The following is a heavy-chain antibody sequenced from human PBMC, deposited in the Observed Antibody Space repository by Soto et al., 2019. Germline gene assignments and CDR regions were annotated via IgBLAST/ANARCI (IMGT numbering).Heavy chain of an antibody. CDR2: IYYSGST. D-gene: IGHD4-4*01. CDR1: GGSISSGDYY. J-gene: IGHJ4*02. V-gene: IGHV4-30-4*01. Sequence: QVQLQESGPGLVKPSQTLSLTCTVSGGSISSGDYYWSWIRQPPGKGLEWIGYIYYSGSTYYNPSLKSRVTLSVDTSKNQFSLKLSSVTAADTAVYYCARVRSTTVTRRRPRFDYWGQGTLVTVSS. CDR3: ARVRSTTVTRRRPRFDY.